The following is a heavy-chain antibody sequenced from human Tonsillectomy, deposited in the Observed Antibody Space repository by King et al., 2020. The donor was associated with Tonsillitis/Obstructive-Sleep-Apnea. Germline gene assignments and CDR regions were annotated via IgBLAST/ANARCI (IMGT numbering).Heavy chain of an antibody. D-gene: IGHD1-1*01. CDR1: GFNFDDFG. CDR3: ARDRAWNDVDRLYYYHYMDV. J-gene: IGHJ6*03. CDR2: ITWNGGGT. Sequence: QLVQSGGGVVRPGGSLRLSCAASGFNFDDFGMSWVRQAPGKGLEWVSGITWNGGGTGYADSMKGRFAISRDNAKNSLYLQRNRLRAEDTALYYCARDRAWNDVDRLYYYHYMDVWGKGTTVTVSS. V-gene: IGHV3-20*04.